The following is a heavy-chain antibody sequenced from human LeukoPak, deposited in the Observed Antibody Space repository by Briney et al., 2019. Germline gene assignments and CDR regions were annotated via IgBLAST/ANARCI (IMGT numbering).Heavy chain of an antibody. Sequence: SQTLSLTCTVSGGSISSGSYYWIWIRPPAGQGLEWIGHIYTSGSTNYNPPLKSRVTISVDTSRNQFSLKLSSVTAADTAVYYCAREPGDYYYYYYMDVWGKGTTVTVSS. CDR2: IYTSGST. CDR3: AREPGDYYYYYYMDV. D-gene: IGHD3-10*01. V-gene: IGHV4-61*09. J-gene: IGHJ6*03. CDR1: GGSISSGSYY.